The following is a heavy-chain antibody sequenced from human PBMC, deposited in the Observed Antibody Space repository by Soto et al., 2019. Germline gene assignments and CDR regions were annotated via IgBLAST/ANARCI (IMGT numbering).Heavy chain of an antibody. D-gene: IGHD2-15*01. CDR3: ARSFRVPVDFFDY. Sequence: SETLSLTCTVSNGSLSSNYWSWIRQSPGKGLEWIGSIYYSGSTNYNPSIKSRVTMTVDTSKNQFTLKLSSVTAADTGVYFCARSFRVPVDFFDYWGQGTPVTVSS. CDR1: NGSLSSNY. V-gene: IGHV4-59*01. J-gene: IGHJ4*02. CDR2: IYYSGST.